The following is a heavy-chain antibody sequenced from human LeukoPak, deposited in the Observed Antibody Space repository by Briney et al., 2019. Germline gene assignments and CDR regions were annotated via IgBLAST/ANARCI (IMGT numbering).Heavy chain of an antibody. CDR3: ARREYCGGDCYFDY. D-gene: IGHD2-21*01. Sequence: SETLSLTCAVSGYSISSGYYWGWIRQPPGKGLEWIGSIYHSGSTYYNPSLKSRVTISVDTSKNQFSLKLSSVTAADTAVNYCARREYCGGDCYFDYWGQGTLVTVSS. V-gene: IGHV4-38-2*01. CDR1: GYSISSGYY. J-gene: IGHJ4*02. CDR2: IYHSGST.